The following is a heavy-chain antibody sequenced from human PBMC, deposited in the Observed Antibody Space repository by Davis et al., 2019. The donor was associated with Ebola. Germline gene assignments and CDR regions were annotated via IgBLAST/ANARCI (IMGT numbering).Heavy chain of an antibody. Sequence: GGSLRLSCAASGFTFSSYAMTWVRQAPGKGLEWVSAISGSGGNTYYADSVKGRFTISRDNAKNSLYLQMNSLRAEDTAVYYCARSGLSFGVVKYHYGMDVWGKGTTVTVSS. CDR1: GFTFSSYA. CDR3: ARSGLSFGVVKYHYGMDV. CDR2: ISGSGGNT. V-gene: IGHV3-23*01. D-gene: IGHD3-3*01. J-gene: IGHJ6*04.